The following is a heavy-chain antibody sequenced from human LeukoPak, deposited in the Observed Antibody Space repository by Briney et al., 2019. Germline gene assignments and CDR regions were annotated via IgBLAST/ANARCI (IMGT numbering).Heavy chain of an antibody. Sequence: GGSLRLSCVASGFTFTDHPMNWVRQAPGKGLEWISYIGGDGIAFYADSVKGRFTASKDDARKSMHLQMNSLRVEDTAVYYCAKDRANWAIDDWGQGTQVTVSS. J-gene: IGHJ4*02. CDR1: GFTFTDHP. CDR2: IGGDGIA. V-gene: IGHV3-69-1*01. CDR3: AKDRANWAIDD. D-gene: IGHD3-16*01.